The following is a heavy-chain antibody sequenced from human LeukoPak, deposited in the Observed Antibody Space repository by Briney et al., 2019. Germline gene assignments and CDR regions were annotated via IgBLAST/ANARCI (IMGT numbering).Heavy chain of an antibody. V-gene: IGHV3-73*01. J-gene: IGHJ4*02. CDR3: AGNYDSWTGLNY. D-gene: IGHD3-3*01. CDR2: IGNKVSNYAT. Sequence: PGGSLVLSCAASGFTFSGSAMHWVRQASGKGLEWVGHIGNKVSNYATEYAASLRGRFTISRDDSKDTAYLQVNSLKTEDTAVYYCAGNYDSWTGLNYWGQGTLVTVSS. CDR1: GFTFSGSA.